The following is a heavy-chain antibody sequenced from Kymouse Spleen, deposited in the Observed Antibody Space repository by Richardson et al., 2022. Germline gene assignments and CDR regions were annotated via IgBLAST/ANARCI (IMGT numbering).Heavy chain of an antibody. V-gene: IGHV3-33*01. Sequence: QVQLVESGGGVVQPGRSLRLSCAASGFTFSSYGMHWVRQAPGKGLEWVAVIWYDGSNKYYADSVKGRFTISRDNSKNTLYLQMNSLRAEDTAVYYCARDYYGSGSYYMNYYYYGMDVWGQGTTVTVSS. CDR2: IWYDGSNK. J-gene: IGHJ6*02. CDR3: ARDYYGSGSYYMNYYYYGMDV. D-gene: IGHD3-10*01. CDR1: GFTFSSYG.